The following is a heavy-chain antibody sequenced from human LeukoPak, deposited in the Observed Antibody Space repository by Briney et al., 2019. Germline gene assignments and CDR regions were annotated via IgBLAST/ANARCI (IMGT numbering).Heavy chain of an antibody. Sequence: SETLSLTCAVYGGSFSGYYWSWIRQPPGKGLEWIGEINHSGSTNYNPSLKSRVTISVDTSKNQFSLKLSSVTAADTAVYYCARARPYDSSGYGEVNKPPVFDYWGQGTLVTVSS. J-gene: IGHJ4*02. CDR1: GGSFSGYY. CDR2: INHSGST. D-gene: IGHD3-22*01. V-gene: IGHV4-34*01. CDR3: ARARPYDSSGYGEVNKPPVFDY.